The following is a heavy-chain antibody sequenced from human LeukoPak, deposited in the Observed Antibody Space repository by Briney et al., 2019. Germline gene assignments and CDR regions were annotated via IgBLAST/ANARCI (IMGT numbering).Heavy chain of an antibody. CDR2: ISSSSSTI. Sequence: PGGSLRLSCAASGFTFSSYRMNWGRQAPGKGLEWGSYISSSSSTIYYADSVKGRFTISRDNAKNSLYLQMNSLRAEDTAMYYCARASLYSGSQNFDYWGQGTLVTVSS. V-gene: IGHV3-48*01. J-gene: IGHJ4*02. CDR1: GFTFSSYR. D-gene: IGHD1-26*01. CDR3: ARASLYSGSQNFDY.